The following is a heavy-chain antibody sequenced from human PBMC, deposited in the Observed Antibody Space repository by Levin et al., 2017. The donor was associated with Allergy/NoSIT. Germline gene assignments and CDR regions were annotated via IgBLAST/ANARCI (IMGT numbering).Heavy chain of an antibody. CDR2: IYNSGST. D-gene: IGHD3-9*01. CDR3: ARQCYDILTGYYNFDY. V-gene: IGHV4-39*01. J-gene: IGHJ4*02. Sequence: ESLEISCTVSGGSISSSISYWGWIRQAPGKGLEWIGSIYNSGSTYYNPSLKSRVTTSVDTSKNQFSLKLSSVTAADTAVYYCARQCYDILTGYYNFDYWGQGTLVTVSS. CDR1: GGSISSSISY.